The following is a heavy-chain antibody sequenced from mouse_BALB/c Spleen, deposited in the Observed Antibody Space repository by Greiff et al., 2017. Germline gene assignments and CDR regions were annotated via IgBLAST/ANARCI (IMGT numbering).Heavy chain of an antibody. CDR2: ISYSGST. V-gene: IGHV3-2*02. Sequence: DVKLQESGPGLVKPSQSLSLTCTVTGYSITSDYAWNWIRQFPGNKLEWMGYISYSGSTSYNPSLKSRISITRDTSKNQFFLQLNSVTTEDTATYYCAREENDYDGYAMDYWGQGTSVTVSS. D-gene: IGHD2-4*01. J-gene: IGHJ4*01. CDR1: GYSITSDYA. CDR3: AREENDYDGYAMDY.